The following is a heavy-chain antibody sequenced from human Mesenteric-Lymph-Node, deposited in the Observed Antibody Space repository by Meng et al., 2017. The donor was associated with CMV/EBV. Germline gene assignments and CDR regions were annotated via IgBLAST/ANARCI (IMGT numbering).Heavy chain of an antibody. J-gene: IGHJ5*02. CDR3: ASGSGSYHNWFDP. Sequence: SETLSLTCTVSGGSVSSDDHYWSWIRQPPGRGLEWIAYMYHIGNTNYNSPLGSRVTMLVDTSENQFSLTLSAVTAADTAVYYCASGSGSYHNWFDPWGQGTLVTVSS. CDR1: GGSVSSDDHY. D-gene: IGHD3-16*02. CDR2: MYHIGNT. V-gene: IGHV4-61*08.